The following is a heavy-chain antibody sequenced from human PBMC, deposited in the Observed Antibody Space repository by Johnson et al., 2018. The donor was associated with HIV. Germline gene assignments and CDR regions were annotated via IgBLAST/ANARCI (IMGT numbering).Heavy chain of an antibody. CDR1: GFTVSSNY. J-gene: IGHJ3*01. D-gene: IGHD2-15*01. CDR2: INTGGGT. V-gene: IGHV3-66*02. Sequence: VQLVESGGGLVQPGGSLRLSCAASGFTVSSNYMRWVRQAPGKGLEWVSVINTGGGTYYADSVKGRFTMSRDNSTNTRYLQMNSLRAEDTAVYYCARECIVGSCYPLDHDAFDLWGQGTMVTVSS. CDR3: ARECIVGSCYPLDHDAFDL.